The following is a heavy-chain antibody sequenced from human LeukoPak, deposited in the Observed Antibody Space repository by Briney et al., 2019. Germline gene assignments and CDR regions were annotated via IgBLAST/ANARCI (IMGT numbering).Heavy chain of an antibody. J-gene: IGHJ4*02. CDR2: INPSGGST. V-gene: IGHV1-46*01. CDR3: ARVFPGYSYGSDYFDY. D-gene: IGHD5-18*01. Sequence: GASVKVSCKASGYTFTSYYMHWVRQAPGQGLEWMGIINPSGGSTSYAQKFQGRVTMTRDTSTSTVYMELSSLRSEDTAVYYCARVFPGYSYGSDYFDYWGQGTLVTVSS. CDR1: GYTFTSYY.